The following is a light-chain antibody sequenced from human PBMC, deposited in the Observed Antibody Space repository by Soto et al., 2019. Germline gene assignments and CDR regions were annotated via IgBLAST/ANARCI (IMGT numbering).Light chain of an antibody. J-gene: IGKJ1*01. CDR1: QSVSSSY. CDR2: GAS. CDR3: QQYGSSPFWT. V-gene: IGKV3-20*01. Sequence: EIVLTQSPGTLSLSPGESATLSCRASQSVSSSYLAWYQQKPGQAPRLLIYGASSRATGIPDRFSGSGSGTDFTLTISRLEPEDFAVYYCQQYGSSPFWTFGQGTKVDI.